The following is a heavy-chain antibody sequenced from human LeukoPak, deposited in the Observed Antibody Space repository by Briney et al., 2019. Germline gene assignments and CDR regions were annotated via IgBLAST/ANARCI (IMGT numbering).Heavy chain of an antibody. J-gene: IGHJ5*02. CDR3: ATGFSRKLFGELDTLDP. D-gene: IGHD3-10*02. Sequence: VGALRLSCAASGFTFSSYVMSWVRQAPGKGLEWVSAISGSGGSTYYEDSVKGRFSISRDNSKNTLYLQMNSLRAEDTAVYDCATGFSRKLFGELDTLDPWGQGTLVTVSS. CDR2: ISGSGGST. V-gene: IGHV3-23*01. CDR1: GFTFSSYV.